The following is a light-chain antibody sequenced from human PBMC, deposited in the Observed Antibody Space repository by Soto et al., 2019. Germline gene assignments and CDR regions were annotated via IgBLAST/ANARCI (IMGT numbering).Light chain of an antibody. V-gene: IGKV1-8*01. CDR2: AAS. J-gene: IGKJ5*01. CDR1: QGISSY. Sequence: IRVTQSPSSFSASTGDRVTITCRASQGISSYLAWYQQKPGKAPKLLIYAASTLQSGVPSRFSGSGSGTDFTLTISCLQSEDFATYYCQQYYSYPITFGQGTRLEIK. CDR3: QQYYSYPIT.